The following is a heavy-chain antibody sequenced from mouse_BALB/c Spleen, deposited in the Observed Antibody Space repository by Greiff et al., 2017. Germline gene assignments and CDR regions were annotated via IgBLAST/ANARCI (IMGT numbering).Heavy chain of an antibody. V-gene: IGHV5-12-2*01. CDR3: ASPIYDGPQVFAY. CDR2: ISNGGGST. CDR1: GFTFSSYT. Sequence: DVQLVESGGGLVQPGGSLKLSCAASGFTFSSYTMSWVRQTPEKRLEWVAYISNGGGSTYYPDTVKGRFTISRDNAKNTLYLQMSSLKSEDTAMYYCASPIYDGPQVFAYWGQGTLVTVSA. J-gene: IGHJ3*01. D-gene: IGHD2-3*01.